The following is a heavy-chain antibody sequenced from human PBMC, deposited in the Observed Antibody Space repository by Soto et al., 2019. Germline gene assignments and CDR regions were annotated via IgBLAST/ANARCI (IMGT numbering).Heavy chain of an antibody. V-gene: IGHV4-30-2*01. CDR3: ARVPDR. CDR2: IYHSGST. CDR1: GGSINSDGYS. J-gene: IGHJ5*02. Sequence: SETLSLTCAVSGGSINSDGYSWSWIRQPPGKGLEWIGYIYHSGSTNYNPSLKSRVTISVDKSKNQFSLKLSSVTAADTAVYYCARVPDRWGQGTLVTVSS. D-gene: IGHD2-2*01.